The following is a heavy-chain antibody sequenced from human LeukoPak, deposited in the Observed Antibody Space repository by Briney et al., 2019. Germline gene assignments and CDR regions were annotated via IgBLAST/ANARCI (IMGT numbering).Heavy chain of an antibody. D-gene: IGHD3-10*01. CDR1: GYTFISYA. J-gene: IGHJ6*03. Sequence: GASVKVSCKASGYTFISYAMHWVRQAPGQRLEWMGWINAGNGNTKYSQEFQGGVTITRDTSASTAYMELSSLRSEDMAVYYCARGWYSGSGSSGYYYYMDVWGKGTTVTVSS. CDR2: INAGNGNT. CDR3: ARGWYSGSGSSGYYYYMDV. V-gene: IGHV1-3*03.